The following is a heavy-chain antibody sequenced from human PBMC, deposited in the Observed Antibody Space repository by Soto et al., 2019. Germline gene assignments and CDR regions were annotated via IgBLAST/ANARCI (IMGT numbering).Heavy chain of an antibody. J-gene: IGHJ6*02. Sequence: EVQLVESGGGLVQPGGSLRLSCAASGFTLSSYDIHWVRQATGEGLAWVSGIGSGGDTHYADSVKGRFIISREDGXXXXYLXXNXXXVGDTAVYYCTRKTPPTGMEVWGQGATVTVSS. CDR1: GFTLSSYD. D-gene: IGHD3-9*01. CDR2: IGSGGDT. CDR3: TRKTPPTGMEV. V-gene: IGHV3-13*01.